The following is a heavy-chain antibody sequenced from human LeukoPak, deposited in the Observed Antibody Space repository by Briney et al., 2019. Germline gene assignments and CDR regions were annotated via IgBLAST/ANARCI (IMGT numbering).Heavy chain of an antibody. CDR3: ARGAATGASRFDY. J-gene: IGHJ4*02. CDR1: GFTFSSYT. CDR2: ISSGSSTI. V-gene: IGHV3-48*04. Sequence: PGGSLRLFCAASGFTFSSYTMTWARQAPGRVLEWVSYISSGSSTIYPADSVKGRFTISRDNAKNSLYLQMNSLRAEDTAVYFCARGAATGASRFDYWGQGTLVTVSS. D-gene: IGHD6-13*01.